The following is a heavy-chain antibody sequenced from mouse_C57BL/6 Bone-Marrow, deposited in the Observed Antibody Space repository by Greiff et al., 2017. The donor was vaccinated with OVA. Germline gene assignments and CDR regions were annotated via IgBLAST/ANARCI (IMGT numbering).Heavy chain of an antibody. D-gene: IGHD1-1*01. Sequence: QVQLKESGAELARPGASVKLSCKASGYTFTSYGISWVKQSTGQGLEWIGEIYPRSGNTYYNEKFKGKATLTADKSSSTAYMELRSLTSEDSAVYFCARPYYYGSSYGGDAMDYWGQGTSVTVSS. CDR3: ARPYYYGSSYGGDAMDY. V-gene: IGHV1-81*01. J-gene: IGHJ4*01. CDR1: GYTFTSYG. CDR2: IYPRSGNT.